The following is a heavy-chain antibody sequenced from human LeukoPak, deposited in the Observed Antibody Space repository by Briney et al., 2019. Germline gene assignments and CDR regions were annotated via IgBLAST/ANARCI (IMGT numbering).Heavy chain of an antibody. CDR3: AVFDSSGWHEDY. Sequence: PGRSLRLSCAASGFTFSSYAMHWVRQAPGKGLEWVAVISYDGSNKYYADSVKGRFTISRDNAKNTLYLQMNSLRAEDTAVYYCAVFDSSGWHEDYWGQGTLVTVSS. CDR2: ISYDGSNK. CDR1: GFTFSSYA. J-gene: IGHJ4*02. D-gene: IGHD6-19*01. V-gene: IGHV3-30-3*01.